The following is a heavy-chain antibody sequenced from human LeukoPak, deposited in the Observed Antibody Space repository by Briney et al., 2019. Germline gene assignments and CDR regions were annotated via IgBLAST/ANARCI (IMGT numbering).Heavy chain of an antibody. V-gene: IGHV3-23*01. D-gene: IGHD4-17*01. J-gene: IGHJ4*02. CDR2: ISGSGGST. Sequence: PSETLSLTCAVYGGSFSGYYWSWVRQAPGKGLEWVSAISGSGGSTYYADSVKGRFTISRDNSKNTLYLQMNSLRAEDTAVYYCARVDYGDYSKAFDYWGQGTLVTVSS. CDR3: ARVDYGDYSKAFDY. CDR1: GGSFSGYY.